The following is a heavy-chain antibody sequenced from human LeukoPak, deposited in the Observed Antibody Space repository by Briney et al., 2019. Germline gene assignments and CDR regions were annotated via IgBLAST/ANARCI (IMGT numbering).Heavy chain of an antibody. J-gene: IGHJ4*02. V-gene: IGHV4-61*01. Sequence: SETLSLTCTVSGGSISSGSYYWSWIRQPPGKGLEWIGYIYYSGSTNYNPSLKSRVTISVDTSKNQFSLKLSSVTAADTAVYYCAREGDYGDSFDYWGQGTLVTVSS. CDR3: AREGDYGDSFDY. D-gene: IGHD4-17*01. CDR2: IYYSGST. CDR1: GGSISSGSYY.